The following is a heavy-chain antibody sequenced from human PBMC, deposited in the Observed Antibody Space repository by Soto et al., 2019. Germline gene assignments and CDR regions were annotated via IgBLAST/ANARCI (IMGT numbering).Heavy chain of an antibody. D-gene: IGHD3-9*01. J-gene: IGHJ4*02. Sequence: GESLKISCKGSGYSFTSYWIGWVRQMPGKGLEWMGIIYPGDSDTRYSPSFQGQVTISADKSISTAYLQWSSLKASDTAMYYCVRHGLGDILTGQPDYWGQGTLVTVSS. V-gene: IGHV5-51*01. CDR1: GYSFTSYW. CDR2: IYPGDSDT. CDR3: VRHGLGDILTGQPDY.